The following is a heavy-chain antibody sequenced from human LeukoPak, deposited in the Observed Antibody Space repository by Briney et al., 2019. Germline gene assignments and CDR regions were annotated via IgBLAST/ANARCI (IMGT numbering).Heavy chain of an antibody. CDR1: GFTFSSYA. Sequence: PGGSLRLSXAASGFTFSSYAMSWVRQAPGKGLEWVSAISGSGGSTYYADSVKGRFTISRDNSKNTLYLQMNSLRAEDTAVYYCARHYDYDSSGYNPYWGQGTLVTVPS. CDR2: ISGSGGST. V-gene: IGHV3-23*01. J-gene: IGHJ4*02. CDR3: ARHYDYDSSGYNPY. D-gene: IGHD3-22*01.